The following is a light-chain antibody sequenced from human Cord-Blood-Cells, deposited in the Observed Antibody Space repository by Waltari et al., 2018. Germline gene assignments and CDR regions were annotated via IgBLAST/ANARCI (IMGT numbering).Light chain of an antibody. CDR3: QAWDSSTGVV. CDR1: KSGDKY. CDR2: QGS. Sequence: SYELTQPPSVSVSPGQTASITCPGDKSGDKYACWYQQKPGQSPVLVIYQGSKRPSGIPERFSGSNSGNTATLTISGTQAMDEADYYCQAWDSSTGVVFGGGTKLTVL. J-gene: IGLJ2*01. V-gene: IGLV3-1*01.